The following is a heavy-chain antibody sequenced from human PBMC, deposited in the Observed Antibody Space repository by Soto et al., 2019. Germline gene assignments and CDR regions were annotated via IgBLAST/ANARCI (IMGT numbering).Heavy chain of an antibody. J-gene: IGHJ6*02. CDR3: ARGSPYYYGSGATRAWGMDV. CDR1: GGTFSSYA. D-gene: IGHD3-10*01. CDR2: LIPIFGTA. V-gene: IGHV1-69*01. Sequence: QVQLVQSGAEVKKPGSSVKVSCKASGGTFSSYAISWVRQAPGQGLEWMGGLIPIFGTANYAQKFQGRVTITEDESTSTAYLELSSLRSEDTAVYYCARGSPYYYGSGATRAWGMDVWGQGTTVTVSS.